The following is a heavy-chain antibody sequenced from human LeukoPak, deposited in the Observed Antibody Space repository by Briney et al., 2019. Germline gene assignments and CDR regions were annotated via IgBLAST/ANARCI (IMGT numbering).Heavy chain of an antibody. D-gene: IGHD5-12*01. CDR2: ISSSSSTI. J-gene: IGHJ5*02. V-gene: IGHV3-48*02. CDR3: ARGSAAERGYSGYDS. CDR1: GFTFSSYS. Sequence: GGSLRLSCAASGFTFSSYSMNWVRQAPGKGLEWVSYISSSSSTIYYAGSVKGRFTISRDNAKNSLYLQMNSLRDEDTAVYYCARGSAAERGYSGYDSWGQGTLVTVSS.